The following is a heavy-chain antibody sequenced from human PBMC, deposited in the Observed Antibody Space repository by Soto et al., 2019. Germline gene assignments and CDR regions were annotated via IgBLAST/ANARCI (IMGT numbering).Heavy chain of an antibody. CDR3: ARTLGWLVRADTGRFDP. Sequence: PSETLSLTCTVSGGSISSYYWSWIRQPPGKGLEWIGYIYYSGSTNYNPSLKSRVTISVDTSKNQFSLKLSSVTAADTAVYYCARTLGWLVRADTGRFDPWGQGTLVTVSS. J-gene: IGHJ5*02. CDR1: GGSISSYY. D-gene: IGHD6-19*01. CDR2: IYYSGST. V-gene: IGHV4-59*01.